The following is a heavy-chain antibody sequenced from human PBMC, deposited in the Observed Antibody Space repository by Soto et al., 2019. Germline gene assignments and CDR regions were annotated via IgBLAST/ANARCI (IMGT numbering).Heavy chain of an antibody. D-gene: IGHD3-22*01. V-gene: IGHV1-18*01. Sequence: QVPLVQSGAEVKKPGASVKVSCKASGYTFTSYGISWVRQAPGQGLEWMGWISAYNGNTNYAQKLQGRVTMTTDTSTSTAYMELRSLRSDDTAVYYCARELDYYDSSGYYASFDYWGQGTLVTVSS. CDR2: ISAYNGNT. CDR3: ARELDYYDSSGYYASFDY. CDR1: GYTFTSYG. J-gene: IGHJ4*02.